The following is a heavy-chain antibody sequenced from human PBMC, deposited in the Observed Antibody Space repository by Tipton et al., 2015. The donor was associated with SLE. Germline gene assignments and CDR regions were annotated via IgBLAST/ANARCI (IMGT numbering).Heavy chain of an antibody. CDR1: GGSINIYY. V-gene: IGHV4-31*03. CDR2: IYNSGNT. Sequence: TLSLTCTVSGGSINIYYWSWIRQHPGKGLEWIGYIYNSGNTYYNPSLKSRLTISVDTSKNQFSLKLSSVTAADTAVYYCAREGPFGELSHWGQGTLVTVSS. D-gene: IGHD3-10*01. J-gene: IGHJ4*02. CDR3: AREGPFGELSH.